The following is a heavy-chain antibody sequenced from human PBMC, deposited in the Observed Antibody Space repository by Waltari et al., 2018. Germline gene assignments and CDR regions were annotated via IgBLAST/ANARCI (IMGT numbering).Heavy chain of an antibody. D-gene: IGHD5-12*01. CDR3: ASGSQGWLQGDY. V-gene: IGHV1-69*04. J-gene: IGHJ4*02. Sequence: QVQLVQSGAEVKKPGSSVKVSCKASGGTFSSYAISWVRQAPGQGLEWMGGIIPVLGIANYAQKFQGRVTINADESTSTAYMELSSLRSEDTAVYYCASGSQGWLQGDYWGQGTLVTVSS. CDR1: GGTFSSYA. CDR2: IIPVLGIA.